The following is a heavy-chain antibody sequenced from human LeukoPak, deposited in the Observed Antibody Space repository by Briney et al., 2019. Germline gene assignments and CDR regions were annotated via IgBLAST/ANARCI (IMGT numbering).Heavy chain of an antibody. CDR3: ARDGYSSSWPQRYYYYYMDV. CDR2: ISGSGGST. CDR1: GFTFSSYA. D-gene: IGHD6-13*01. Sequence: PGGSLRLSCAASGFTFSSYAMSWVRQAPGKGLEWVSAISGSGGSTYYADSVKGRFTISRDNSKNTLYLQMNSLRAEDTAVYYCARDGYSSSWPQRYYYYYMDVWGKGTTVTVSS. V-gene: IGHV3-23*01. J-gene: IGHJ6*03.